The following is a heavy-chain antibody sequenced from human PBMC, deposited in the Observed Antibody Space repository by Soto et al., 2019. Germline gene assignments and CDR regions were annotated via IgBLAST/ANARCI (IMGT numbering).Heavy chain of an antibody. D-gene: IGHD2-2*01. J-gene: IGHJ6*02. Sequence: SETLSLTCTVSGGSISSYYWSWFRQPPGRGLEWIGYIYYSGSTNYNPSLKSRVTISVDTSKNQFSLKLSSVTAADTAVYYCARSQPYAYGMAVWGQGTTVTVS. CDR3: ARSQPYAYGMAV. CDR2: IYYSGST. V-gene: IGHV4-59*01. CDR1: GGSISSYY.